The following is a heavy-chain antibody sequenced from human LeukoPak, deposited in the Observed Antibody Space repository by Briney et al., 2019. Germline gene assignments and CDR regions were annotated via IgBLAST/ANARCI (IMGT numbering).Heavy chain of an antibody. Sequence: PSGTLSLTCTVSGGSISSYYWSWIRQPPGKGLEWIGYIYYSGSTNYNPSLKSRVTISVDTSRNQFSLKLSSVTAADTAVYYCASFTMIVADDAFDIWGQGTMVTVSS. V-gene: IGHV4-59*12. CDR2: IYYSGST. CDR3: ASFTMIVADDAFDI. J-gene: IGHJ3*02. D-gene: IGHD3-22*01. CDR1: GGSISSYY.